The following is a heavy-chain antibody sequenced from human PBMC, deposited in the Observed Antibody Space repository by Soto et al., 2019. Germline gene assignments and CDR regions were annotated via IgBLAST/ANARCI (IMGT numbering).Heavy chain of an antibody. V-gene: IGHV3-7*04. D-gene: IGHD1-26*01. CDR3: SGGVGDAF. Sequence: EVHLVESGGGLVQTGGSLRLSCAIFEGTVIRDWMNWVRQAPGKGLEWVAHTNQDGSEKYYVDSVKGRFTNSRDNDKNALYLQMNSLSAEDTAMYYCSGGVGDAFWGQGTLVTVSS. J-gene: IGHJ4*02. CDR1: EGTVIRDW. CDR2: TNQDGSEK.